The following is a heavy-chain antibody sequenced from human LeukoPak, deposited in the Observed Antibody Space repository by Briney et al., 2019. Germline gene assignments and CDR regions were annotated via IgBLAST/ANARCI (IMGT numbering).Heavy chain of an antibody. V-gene: IGHV4-34*01. J-gene: IGHJ4*02. Sequence: SETLSLTRAVYGGSFSGYYWSWIRQPPGKGLEWIGEINHSGSTNYNPSLKSRVTISVDTSKNQFSLKLSSVTAADTAVYYCARGEGEDSSGYPPLFDYWGQGTLVTVSS. D-gene: IGHD3-22*01. CDR2: INHSGST. CDR1: GGSFSGYY. CDR3: ARGEGEDSSGYPPLFDY.